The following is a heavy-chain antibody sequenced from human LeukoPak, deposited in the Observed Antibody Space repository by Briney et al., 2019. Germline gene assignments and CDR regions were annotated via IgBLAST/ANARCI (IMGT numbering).Heavy chain of an antibody. J-gene: IGHJ6*03. V-gene: IGHV4-39*07. Sequence: SETLSLTCTVSGGSISSSSYYWGWIRQPPGKGLEWIGSIYYSGSTYYNPSLKSRVTISVDTSKNQFSLKLSSVTAADTAVYYCARDLRGYYTGVPTYYYYMDVWGKGTTVTVSS. CDR3: ARDLRGYYTGVPTYYYYMDV. CDR2: IYYSGST. D-gene: IGHD3-3*01. CDR1: GGSISSSSYY.